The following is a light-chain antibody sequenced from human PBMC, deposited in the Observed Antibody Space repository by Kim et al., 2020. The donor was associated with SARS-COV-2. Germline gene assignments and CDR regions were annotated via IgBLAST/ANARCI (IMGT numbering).Light chain of an antibody. CDR3: CSYTYTKTYV. Sequence: QSITLSCTGTSSDVASYKYVSWYQQHPGNAPKLIIFDVINRAPGVSSRFSGSKSGNTASLTISGLQAEDEADYYCCSYTYTKTYVFGTGTKVTVL. J-gene: IGLJ1*01. CDR2: DVI. V-gene: IGLV2-14*03. CDR1: SSDVASYKY.